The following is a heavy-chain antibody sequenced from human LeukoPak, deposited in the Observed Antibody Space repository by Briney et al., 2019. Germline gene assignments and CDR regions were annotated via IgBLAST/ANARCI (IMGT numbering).Heavy chain of an antibody. V-gene: IGHV4-59*01. J-gene: IGHJ4*02. D-gene: IGHD6-19*01. CDR3: ARDGVAGGFDY. Sequence: SETLSLTCTASGGSIGSYYWNWIRQAPGKGLEWIGYIHYSGSTNHNSSLKSRVTISVDTSKNQYSLKLSSVTAADTAVYYCARDGVAGGFDYWGQGTLVTVSS. CDR1: GGSIGSYY. CDR2: IHYSGST.